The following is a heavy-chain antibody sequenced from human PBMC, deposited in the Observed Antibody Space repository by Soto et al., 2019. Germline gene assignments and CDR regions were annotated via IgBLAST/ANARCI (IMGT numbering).Heavy chain of an antibody. CDR3: ARGAVRGVKPNSLDV. J-gene: IGHJ6*02. V-gene: IGHV1-69*13. CDR1: GGTFSSYA. D-gene: IGHD3-10*01. CDR2: IIPIFGTA. Sequence: SVKVSCKASGGTFSSYAISWVRQAPVQGLEWMGGIIPIFGTANYAQKFQGRVTITADESTSTAYMELSSLRSEDTAVYYCARGAVRGVKPNSLDVWGQGTTVTVSS.